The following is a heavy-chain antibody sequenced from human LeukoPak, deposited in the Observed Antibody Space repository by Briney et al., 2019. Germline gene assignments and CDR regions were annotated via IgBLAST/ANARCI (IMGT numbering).Heavy chain of an antibody. CDR2: ISWNSGSK. Sequence: GGSLRLSCAASGFTFDDYAMHWVRQAPGKGLEWVSGISWNSGSKGYADSVKGRFTISRDNAKNSLYLQMNSLRAEDTALYYCARTIVGATFDYWGQGTLVTVSS. D-gene: IGHD1-26*01. J-gene: IGHJ4*02. CDR1: GFTFDDYA. CDR3: ARTIVGATFDY. V-gene: IGHV3-9*01.